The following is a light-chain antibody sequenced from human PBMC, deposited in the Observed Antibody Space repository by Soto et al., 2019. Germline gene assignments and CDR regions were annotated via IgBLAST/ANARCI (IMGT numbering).Light chain of an antibody. V-gene: IGKV1-5*03. J-gene: IGKJ4*01. CDR3: QQYNGSSLT. Sequence: DIQMTQYPSTLSASVGDRVTITCRASQSVNIWLAWYQHKPGKAPRLLIYRASNLEGGVPRRFSGSGSGTEFTLTISCLQPDDFATYYCQQYNGSSLTFGGGTKVEIK. CDR1: QSVNIW. CDR2: RAS.